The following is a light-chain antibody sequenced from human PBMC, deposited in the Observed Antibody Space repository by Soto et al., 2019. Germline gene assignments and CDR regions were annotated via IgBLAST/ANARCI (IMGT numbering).Light chain of an antibody. V-gene: IGLV1-40*01. CDR3: QSYDSSLSAVV. Sequence: QSVLTQPPSVSRAPWQRVTISCTVSSSNIGAGYDVHWYQQLPGTAPKLLIYGNSNRPSGVPDRFSGSKSGTSASLAITGLQAEDEADYYCQSYDSSLSAVVFGGGTKLTVL. CDR2: GNS. J-gene: IGLJ2*01. CDR1: SSNIGAGYD.